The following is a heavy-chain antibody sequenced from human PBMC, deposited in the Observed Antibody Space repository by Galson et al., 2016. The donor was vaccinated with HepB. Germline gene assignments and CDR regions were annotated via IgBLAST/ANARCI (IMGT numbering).Heavy chain of an antibody. V-gene: IGHV2-5*02. CDR2: IYWDTDK. Sequence: PALVKPTQTLTLTCTFSGFSLRTSGVGVGWIRQPPGKALEWLAVIYWDTDKRYSPSLKRRLTITSVTSKNQVVLTVTNMDPVDTATYFCAHSEDDDISAYKHWGQGTLVTVPS. J-gene: IGHJ4*02. CDR3: AHSEDDDISAYKH. D-gene: IGHD1-1*01. CDR1: GFSLRTSGVG.